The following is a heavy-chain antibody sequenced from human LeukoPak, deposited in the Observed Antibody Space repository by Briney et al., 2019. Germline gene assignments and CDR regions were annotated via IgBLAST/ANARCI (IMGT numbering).Heavy chain of an antibody. CDR2: IYYSGST. V-gene: IGHV4-59*01. CDR1: GGSISSYY. D-gene: IGHD2-15*01. Sequence: LETLSLTCTVSGGSISSYYWSWIRQPPGKGLEWIGYIYYSGSTNYNPSLKSRVTISVDTSKNQFSLKLSSVTAADTAVYYCAMLPVVAATPFDYWGQGTLVTVSS. J-gene: IGHJ4*02. CDR3: AMLPVVAATPFDY.